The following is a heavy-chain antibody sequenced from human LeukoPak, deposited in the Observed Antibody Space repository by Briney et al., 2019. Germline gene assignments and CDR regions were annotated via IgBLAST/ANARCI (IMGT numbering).Heavy chain of an antibody. CDR2: ISSSGSNI. CDR3: ARDSDVVPAYYFDY. V-gene: IGHV3-11*04. CDR1: GFTFSDYY. J-gene: IGHJ4*02. Sequence: KPGGSLRLSCAASGFTFSDYYMSWIRQAPGKGVEWVSYISSSGSNIYYADSVKGRFTISRDNAKNSLYLQMNSLRAEDTAVYYCARDSDVVPAYYFDYWGQGTLVTVSS. D-gene: IGHD2-2*01.